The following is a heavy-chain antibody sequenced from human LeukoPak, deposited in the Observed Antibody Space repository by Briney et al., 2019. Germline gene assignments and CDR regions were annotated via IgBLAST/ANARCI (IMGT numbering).Heavy chain of an antibody. J-gene: IGHJ4*02. CDR3: ARGEVYDFWSGSPSEYFDY. CDR2: IYYSGST. D-gene: IGHD3-3*01. CDR1: GASISSSSYY. V-gene: IGHV4-39*07. Sequence: PSETLSLTCTVSGASISSSSYYWGWIRQPPGKGLEWIGSIYYSGSTYYNPSLKSRVTISVDTSKNQFSLKLSSVTAADTAVYYCARGEVYDFWSGSPSEYFDYWGQGTLVTVSS.